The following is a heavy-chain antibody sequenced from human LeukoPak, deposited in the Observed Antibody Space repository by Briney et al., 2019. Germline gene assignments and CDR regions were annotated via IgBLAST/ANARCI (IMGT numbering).Heavy chain of an antibody. V-gene: IGHV3-23*01. D-gene: IGHD6-6*01. CDR3: AKDRNSGQGGAARILDY. CDR2: MSGGGLST. Sequence: GGSLRLSCGAPDSNIGTYAVTWVRQVPGKGLEWVSGMSGGGLSTYYARSVKGRFTISRDTSKNTFYLEMNSLGADDTALYYCAKDRNSGQGGAARILDYWGQGILVTVSS. CDR1: DSNIGTYA. J-gene: IGHJ4*02.